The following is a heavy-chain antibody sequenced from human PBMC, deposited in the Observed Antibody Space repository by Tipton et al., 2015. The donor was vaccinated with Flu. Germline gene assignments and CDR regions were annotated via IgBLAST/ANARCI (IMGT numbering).Heavy chain of an antibody. V-gene: IGHV3-23*01. CDR3: AKRLRDYEDAFDI. Sequence: SLILSCAASGFTFSSYAMSWVRQAPGKGLEWVSAISGSGGSTYYADSVKGRFTISRDNSKNTLYLQMNSLRAEDTAVYYCAKRLRDYEDAFDIWGQGTMVTVSS. CDR1: GFTFSSYA. J-gene: IGHJ3*02. D-gene: IGHD4-17*01. CDR2: ISGSGGST.